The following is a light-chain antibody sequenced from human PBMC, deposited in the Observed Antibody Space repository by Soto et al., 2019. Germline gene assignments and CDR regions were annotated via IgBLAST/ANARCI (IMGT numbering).Light chain of an antibody. V-gene: IGKV3-20*01. CDR1: QSVSGSY. J-gene: IGKJ1*01. Sequence: EIVLTQSPGTLSLSPGERATLSCRASQSVSGSYMAGFQQKPGQAPRLLIYDASTRATGVPGKFSGSGSGTDFSHPISRLEPEDCAVYYCQPYGSSPWTFGQGTKVEIK. CDR2: DAS. CDR3: QPYGSSPWT.